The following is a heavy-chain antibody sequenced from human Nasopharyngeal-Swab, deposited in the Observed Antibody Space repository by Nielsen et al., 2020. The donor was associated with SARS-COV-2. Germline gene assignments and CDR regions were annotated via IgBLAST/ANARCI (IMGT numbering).Heavy chain of an antibody. CDR3: AKKTVGTYPFDY. D-gene: IGHD3-16*02. CDR2: VTSSGSST. Sequence: GESLKISCAASGFAFSSYAMSWVRQAPGKGLEWVSTVTSSGSSTYYADSVKGRFTIPRDNSKNTLYLQMNSLRAEDTAVYYCAKKTVGTYPFDYWGQGTLVTLSS. CDR1: GFAFSSYA. J-gene: IGHJ4*02. V-gene: IGHV3-23*01.